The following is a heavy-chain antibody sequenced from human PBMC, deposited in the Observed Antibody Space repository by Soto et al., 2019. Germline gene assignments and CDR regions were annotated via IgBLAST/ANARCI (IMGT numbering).Heavy chain of an antibody. V-gene: IGHV3-30*18. J-gene: IGHJ4*02. CDR1: GFTFSSYG. D-gene: IGHD4-4*01. Sequence: GGSLSLSCAASGFTFSSYGMHWVRQAPGKGLEWVAVISYDGSNKYYADSVKGRFTISRDNSKNTLYLQMNSLRAEDTAVYYCAKITTVTTTQPFDYWGQGTLVTVSS. CDR3: AKITTVTTTQPFDY. CDR2: ISYDGSNK.